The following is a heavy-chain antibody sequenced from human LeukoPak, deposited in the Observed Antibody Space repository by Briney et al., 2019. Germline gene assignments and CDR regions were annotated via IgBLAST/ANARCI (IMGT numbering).Heavy chain of an antibody. J-gene: IGHJ4*02. D-gene: IGHD7-27*01. Sequence: TGGSLRLSCAASGFTFSNYGMSWVRQAPGKGLEWGSAISGSGGSIYNADSVKGRFTISRDDSKNTLSLQMNSLRVEDTAVYHCARDLAWGAFDYWGQGTLVTVSS. CDR2: ISGSGGSI. CDR3: ARDLAWGAFDY. CDR1: GFTFSNYG. V-gene: IGHV3-23*01.